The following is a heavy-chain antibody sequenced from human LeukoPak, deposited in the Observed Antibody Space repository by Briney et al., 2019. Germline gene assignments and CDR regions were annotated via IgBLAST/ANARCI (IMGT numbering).Heavy chain of an antibody. CDR2: IYYSGST. D-gene: IGHD2-21*02. V-gene: IGHV4-30-4*01. J-gene: IGHJ3*02. Sequence: SETLSLTCTVSGGSISSGDYYWSWIRQPPGKDLEWIGYIYYSGSTYYNPSLKSRVTISVDTSKNQFSLKLGSVTAADTAVYYCARHAYCGGDCFGGAFEIWGQGTMVTVSS. CDR1: GGSISSGDYY. CDR3: ARHAYCGGDCFGGAFEI.